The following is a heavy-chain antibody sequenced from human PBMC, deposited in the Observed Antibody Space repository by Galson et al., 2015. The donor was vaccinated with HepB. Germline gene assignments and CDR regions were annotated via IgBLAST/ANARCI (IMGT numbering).Heavy chain of an antibody. V-gene: IGHV3-23*01. CDR3: SGYYEFGWFDP. J-gene: IGHJ5*02. CDR2: ISGSGGST. D-gene: IGHD3-22*01. CDR1: GFTFSSYA. Sequence: SLRLSCAASGFTFSSYAMSWVRQAPGKGLEWVSAISGSGGSTYYADSVKGRFTISRDNSKNTLYLQMNSLRAEDTAVYYCSGYYEFGWFDPWGQGTLVTVSS.